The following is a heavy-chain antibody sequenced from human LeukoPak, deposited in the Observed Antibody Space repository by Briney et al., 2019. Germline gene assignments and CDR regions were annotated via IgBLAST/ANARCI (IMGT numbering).Heavy chain of an antibody. CDR1: GGSISSTSYY. Sequence: PSETLSLTCSVSGGSISSTSYYWGWIRQPPGKGLEWIGSIYYSGGTYYNPSLKSRVTISVDTSKNQFSLKLSSVTAADTAVYYCARGIYIWGDDSRLFDPWGQGTLVTVSS. D-gene: IGHD3-22*01. CDR2: IYYSGGT. J-gene: IGHJ5*02. CDR3: ARGIYIWGDDSRLFDP. V-gene: IGHV4-39*07.